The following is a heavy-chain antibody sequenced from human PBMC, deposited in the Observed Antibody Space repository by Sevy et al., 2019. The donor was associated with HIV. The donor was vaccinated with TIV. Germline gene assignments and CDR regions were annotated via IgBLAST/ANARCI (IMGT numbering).Heavy chain of an antibody. CDR2: IYPGDSDT. CDR1: GYSFASYW. J-gene: IGHJ3*02. D-gene: IGHD3-3*01. Sequence: GESLKISGRGSGYSFASYWIGWVRQMPGKGLEWMGIIYPGDSDTRYSQSFQGQVTISADKSISTAYLQWSSLKASDTAMYYCARLTIIGVGPPGAFDIWGQGTMVTVSS. V-gene: IGHV5-51*01. CDR3: ARLTIIGVGPPGAFDI.